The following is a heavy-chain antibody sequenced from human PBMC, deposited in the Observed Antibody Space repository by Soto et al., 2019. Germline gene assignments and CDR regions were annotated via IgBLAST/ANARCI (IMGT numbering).Heavy chain of an antibody. CDR1: GYSISSGYY. V-gene: IGHV4-38-2*01. CDR3: ARVRGTYYDILTGPNWFDP. D-gene: IGHD3-9*01. Sequence: PSETLSLTCAVSGYSISSGYYWGWIRQPPGKGLEWIGSIYHSGSTYYNPSLKSRVTISVDTSKNQFSLKLSSVTAADTAVYYCARVRGTYYDILTGPNWFDPWGQGTLVTVS. CDR2: IYHSGST. J-gene: IGHJ5*02.